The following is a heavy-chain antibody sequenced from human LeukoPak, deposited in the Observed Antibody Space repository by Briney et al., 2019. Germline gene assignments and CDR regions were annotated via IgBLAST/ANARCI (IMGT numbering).Heavy chain of an antibody. J-gene: IGHJ6*03. CDR3: ARLFRGDYPYYYYYMDV. Sequence: PSETLSLTCAVSGGSISSSNWWNWVRQPPGKGLECIGEIHHSGSTHYNPSLESRVTISVDKSKNQFSLKLSSVTAADTAVYYCARLFRGDYPYYYYYMDVWGKGTTVTISS. D-gene: IGHD4-17*01. CDR2: IHHSGST. CDR1: GGSISSSNW. V-gene: IGHV4-4*02.